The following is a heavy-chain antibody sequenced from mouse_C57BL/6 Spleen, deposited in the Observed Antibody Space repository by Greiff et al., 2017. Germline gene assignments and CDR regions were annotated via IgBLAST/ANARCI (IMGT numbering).Heavy chain of an antibody. J-gene: IGHJ1*03. D-gene: IGHD1-1*01. CDR1: GYTFTGYW. CDR3: ARKGTTVVGPWYFDV. Sequence: VQLQQSGAELMKPGASVKLSCKATGYTFTGYWIEWVKQRPGHGLEWIGEVLPGSGSTNYNEKFKGKATFTADTSSNTAYMQLNSLTTEDAAIYYGARKGTTVVGPWYFDVWGTGTTVTVSS. V-gene: IGHV1-9*01. CDR2: VLPGSGST.